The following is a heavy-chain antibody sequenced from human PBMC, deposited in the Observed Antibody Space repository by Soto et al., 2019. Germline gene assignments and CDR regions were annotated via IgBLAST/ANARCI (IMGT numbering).Heavy chain of an antibody. V-gene: IGHV4-31*03. CDR2: IYYSGST. CDR3: ARDRYCSGGSCYGSMDV. Sequence: QVQLQESGPGLVKPSQTLSLTCTVSGGSISSGGYYWSWIRQHPGKGLEWLGYIYYSGSTYYNPSLKSRVTISVDTSKNQFSLKLSSVTAADTAVYYCARDRYCSGGSCYGSMDVWGKGTTVTVSS. J-gene: IGHJ6*04. CDR1: GGSISSGGYY. D-gene: IGHD2-15*01.